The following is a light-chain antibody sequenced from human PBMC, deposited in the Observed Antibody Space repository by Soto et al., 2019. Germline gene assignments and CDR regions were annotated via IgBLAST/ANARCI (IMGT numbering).Light chain of an antibody. Sequence: QSALTQPASVSGSPGQSITISCTGTSSDVGGYNYVSWYQHHPGKAPKLMIYDVSNRPSGVSNRFSGSKSGNTASLTISGLQAEDEADYYCSSYTSRFYGFGTGTKLTVL. CDR3: SSYTSRFYG. CDR2: DVS. V-gene: IGLV2-14*03. J-gene: IGLJ1*01. CDR1: SSDVGGYNY.